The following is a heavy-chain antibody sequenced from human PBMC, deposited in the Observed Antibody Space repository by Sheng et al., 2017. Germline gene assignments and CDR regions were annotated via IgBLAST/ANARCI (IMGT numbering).Heavy chain of an antibody. CDR2: IYTSGST. Sequence: QVQLQESGPGLVKPSETLSLTCTVSGGSISSYYWSWIRQPAGKGLEWIGRIYTSGSTNYNPSLKSRVTMSVDTSKNQFSLKLSSVTAADTAVYYCARSFIVGGYYYMDVWGKGTTVTVSS. V-gene: IGHV4-4*07. CDR3: ARSFIVGGYYYMDV. CDR1: GGSISSYY. J-gene: IGHJ6*03. D-gene: IGHD3-16*02.